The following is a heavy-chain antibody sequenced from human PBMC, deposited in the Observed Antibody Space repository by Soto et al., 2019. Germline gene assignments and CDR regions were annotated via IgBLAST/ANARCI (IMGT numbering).Heavy chain of an antibody. J-gene: IGHJ4*02. V-gene: IGHV3-7*01. Sequence: EVQLVESGGGLVQPGGSLSLSCAASGFSLSSYWMSWVRQAPGKGLEWVANMNQDGSESDYVGPVKGRFTFTRDNAKNSLYLQMNSLRAEDTAVYYCARLSTSAGRRDLACWGKGTLVTVSS. CDR1: GFSLSSYW. CDR2: MNQDGSES. CDR3: ARLSTSAGRRDLAC.